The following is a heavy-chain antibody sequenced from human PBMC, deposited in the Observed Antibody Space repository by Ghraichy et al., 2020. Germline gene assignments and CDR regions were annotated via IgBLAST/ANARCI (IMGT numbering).Heavy chain of an antibody. D-gene: IGHD6-19*01. CDR1: GFTFSSYA. Sequence: GGSLRLSCAASGFTFSSYAMHWVRQAPGKGLEWVAVISYDGSNKYYADSVKGRFTISRDNSKNTLYLQMNSLRAEDTAVYYCAGAAVAGTPPGYWGQGTLVTVSS. V-gene: IGHV3-30*04. CDR2: ISYDGSNK. CDR3: AGAAVAGTPPGY. J-gene: IGHJ4*02.